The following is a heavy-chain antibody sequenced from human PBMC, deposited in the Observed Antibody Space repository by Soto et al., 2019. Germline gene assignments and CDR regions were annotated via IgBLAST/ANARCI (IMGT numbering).Heavy chain of an antibody. J-gene: IGHJ5*02. CDR3: ARDSQLAAAGEFDP. D-gene: IGHD6-13*01. CDR2: ISAYNGNT. Sequence: GASVKVSCKASGYTFTSYGISWVRQAPGQGLEWMGWISAYNGNTNYAQKLQGRVTMTTDTSTSTAYMELRSLRSGDTAVYYCARDSQLAAAGEFDPWGQGTLVTVSS. V-gene: IGHV1-18*01. CDR1: GYTFTSYG.